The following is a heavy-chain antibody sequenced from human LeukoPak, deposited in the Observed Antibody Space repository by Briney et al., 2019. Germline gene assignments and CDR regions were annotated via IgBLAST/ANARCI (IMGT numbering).Heavy chain of an antibody. CDR3: ARNKQGIAAARFDY. J-gene: IGHJ4*02. V-gene: IGHV4-34*01. Sequence: LRLSCAASGFTFSSYAMHWIRQPPGKGLEWIGEINHSGSTNYNPSLKSRVTISVDTSKNQFSLKLSSVTAADTAVYYCARNKQGIAAARFDYWGQGTLVTVSS. CDR2: INHSGST. CDR1: GFTFSSYA. D-gene: IGHD6-13*01.